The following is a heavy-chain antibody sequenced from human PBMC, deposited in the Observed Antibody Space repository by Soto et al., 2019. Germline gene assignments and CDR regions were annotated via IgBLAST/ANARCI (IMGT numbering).Heavy chain of an antibody. CDR3: ARALLWFGETHIAEYFQH. V-gene: IGHV3-7*04. CDR2: IKQDGSEK. Sequence: EVQLVESGGGLVQPGGSLRLSCAASGFTFSSYWMSWVRQAPGKGLEWVANIKQDGSEKYYVDSVKGRFTISRDIAKNSLYLQMNSLRAEDTAVYYCARALLWFGETHIAEYFQHWGQGTLVTVSS. J-gene: IGHJ1*01. D-gene: IGHD3-10*01. CDR1: GFTFSSYW.